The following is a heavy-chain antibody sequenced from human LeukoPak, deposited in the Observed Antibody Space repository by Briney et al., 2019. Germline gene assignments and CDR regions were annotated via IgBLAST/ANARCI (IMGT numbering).Heavy chain of an antibody. D-gene: IGHD5-18*01. J-gene: IGHJ4*02. V-gene: IGHV4-39*01. CDR1: GGSISRSHYY. CDR3: ARVYVGTDTVDFDY. CDR2: ISYSGST. Sequence: PSETLSLTCTVSGGSISRSHYYWGWIRQPPGKGLEWIGSISYSGSTYYNPSLKSRVTISVDTSKNQFSLKLTSVTAADTAVYYCARVYVGTDTVDFDYWGQGTLVTVSS.